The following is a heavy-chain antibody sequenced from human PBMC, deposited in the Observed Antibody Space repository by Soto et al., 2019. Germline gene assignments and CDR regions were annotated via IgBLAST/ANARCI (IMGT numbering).Heavy chain of an antibody. D-gene: IGHD4-17*01. CDR3: ARASTTVTTLDY. J-gene: IGHJ4*02. CDR1: GGSISSGGYS. V-gene: IGHV4-30-2*01. CDR2: IYHSGST. Sequence: QLQLQEYGSGLVKPSQTLSLTCAVSGGSISSGGYSWSWIRQPPGKGLEWIGYIYHSGSTYYNPSPKRRATTSVGRSKNQFSLKLSSVTAADTAVYYCARASTTVTTLDYWGQGTLVTVSS.